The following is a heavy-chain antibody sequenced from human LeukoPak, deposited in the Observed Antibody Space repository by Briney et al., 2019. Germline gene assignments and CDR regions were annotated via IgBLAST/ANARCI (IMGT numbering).Heavy chain of an antibody. J-gene: IGHJ4*02. CDR2: ISHRGST. Sequence: SSETLSLTCSVSGDYINNGGHYWSWIRQPPGKTLEYIGYISHRGSTYYSPSLKSRLTISVDGSRNQFSLKLRSVTAADTAVYYCARSEDSGSYFSFDYWGQGTLVTVSS. CDR1: GDYINNGGHY. D-gene: IGHD1-26*01. V-gene: IGHV4-30-2*01. CDR3: ARSEDSGSYFSFDY.